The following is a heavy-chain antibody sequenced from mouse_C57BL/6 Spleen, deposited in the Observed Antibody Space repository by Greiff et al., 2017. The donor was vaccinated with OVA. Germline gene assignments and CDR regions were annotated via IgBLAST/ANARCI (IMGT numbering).Heavy chain of an antibody. Sequence: EVQGVESGGGLVKPGGSLKLSCAASGFTFSDYGMHWVRQAPEKGLEWVAYISSGSSTIYYADTVKGRFTISRDNAKNTLFLQMTSLRSEDTAMYYCARESYYDYDEGVAMDYWGQGTSVTVSS. V-gene: IGHV5-17*01. CDR3: ARESYYDYDEGVAMDY. CDR2: ISSGSSTI. D-gene: IGHD2-4*01. CDR1: GFTFSDYG. J-gene: IGHJ4*01.